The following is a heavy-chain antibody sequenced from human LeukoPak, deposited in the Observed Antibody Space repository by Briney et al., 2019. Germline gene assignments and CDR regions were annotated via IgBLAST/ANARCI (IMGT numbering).Heavy chain of an antibody. V-gene: IGHV1-2*02. D-gene: IGHD3-3*01. J-gene: IGHJ4*02. CDR2: INPNSGGT. CDR3: ARDRRTKDLLRFLEWLFGY. CDR1: GYTFTGYY. Sequence: ASVKVSCKASGYTFTGYYMHWVRQAPGQGLEWMGWINPNSGGTNYAQKFQGRVTMTRDTSISTAYMELSRLRSDDTAVYYCARDRRTKDLLRFLEWLFGYWGQGTLVTVSS.